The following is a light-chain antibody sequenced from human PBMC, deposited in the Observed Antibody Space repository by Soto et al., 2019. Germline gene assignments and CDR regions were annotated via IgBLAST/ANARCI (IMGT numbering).Light chain of an antibody. CDR1: QSVLYSSNNKNY. CDR3: QQYYSTLIT. Sequence: DLVLTQSPDSLADSLGATSIINCKSSQSVLYSSNNKNYLAWYQQKPGQPPRLLIYWASTRESGIPDRFSGSGSGTDFTLTISSLQAEDVAVYYCQQYYSTLITFGQGTRLEI. CDR2: WAS. J-gene: IGKJ5*01. V-gene: IGKV4-1*01.